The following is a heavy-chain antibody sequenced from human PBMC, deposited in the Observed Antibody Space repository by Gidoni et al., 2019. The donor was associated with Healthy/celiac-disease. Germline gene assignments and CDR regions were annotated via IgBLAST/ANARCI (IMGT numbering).Heavy chain of an antibody. V-gene: IGHV3-30-3*01. D-gene: IGHD5-12*01. CDR1: GFTFSSYA. J-gene: IGHJ4*02. CDR3: ARLQSGGGYPRRGHFDY. Sequence: QVQLVESGGGVVQPGRSLRLSCAASGFTFSSYAMHWVRQAPGKGLEWVAVISYDGSNKYYADSVKGRFTISRDNSKNTLYLQMNSLRAEDTAVYYCARLQSGGGYPRRGHFDYWGQGTLVTVSS. CDR2: ISYDGSNK.